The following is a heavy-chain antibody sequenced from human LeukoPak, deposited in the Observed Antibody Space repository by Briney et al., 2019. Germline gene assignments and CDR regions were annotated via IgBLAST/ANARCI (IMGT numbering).Heavy chain of an antibody. D-gene: IGHD1-26*01. J-gene: IGHJ4*01. CDR3: ARQNPSGSYGYYFDY. V-gene: IGHV4-59*08. CDR2: IYYSGST. CDR1: GGSIRSYY. Sequence: PSETLSLTCTVSGGSIRSYYWSWIRQPPGKGLEWIGYIYYSGSTNYNPSLKSRVTTSVDTSKNQFSLKLSSVTAADTAVYYCARQNPSGSYGYYFDYWGHGILVTVSS.